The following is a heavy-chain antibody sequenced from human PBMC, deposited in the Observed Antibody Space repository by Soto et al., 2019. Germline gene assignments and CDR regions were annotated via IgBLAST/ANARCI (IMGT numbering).Heavy chain of an antibody. CDR1: SGSISSSNW. V-gene: IGHV4-4*02. D-gene: IGHD3-10*01. J-gene: IGHJ6*03. CDR3: ASRTSHYGSGSYYGYYYYYYMDV. Sequence: SETLSLTCAVSSGSISSSNWWSWVRQPPGKGLEWIGEIYHSGSTNYNPSLKSRVTISVDKSKNQFSLKLSSVTAADTAVYYCASRTSHYGSGSYYGYYYYYYMDVWGKGTTVTVSS. CDR2: IYHSGST.